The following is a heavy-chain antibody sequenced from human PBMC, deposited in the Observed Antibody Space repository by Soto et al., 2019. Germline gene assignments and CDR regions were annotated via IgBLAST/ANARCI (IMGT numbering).Heavy chain of an antibody. CDR3: ALGSWSAETFDI. Sequence: QVQLVQSGAEVEKPGSSVKVSCKASGGTFRTYTLIWVRQAPGQRLEWVGRILPMLDITNTAQRFQDRVTITADKSTSTAYLELSSLRSEDTAVYYCALGSWSAETFDIWGRGTMVTVSS. CDR1: GGTFRTYT. J-gene: IGHJ3*02. V-gene: IGHV1-69*02. D-gene: IGHD6-13*01. CDR2: ILPMLDIT.